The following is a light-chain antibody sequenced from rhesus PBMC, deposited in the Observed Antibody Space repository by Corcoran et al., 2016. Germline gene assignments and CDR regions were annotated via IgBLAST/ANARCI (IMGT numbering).Light chain of an antibody. J-gene: IGKJ1*01. CDR3: QHGYGNPWT. V-gene: IGKV1-74*01. CDR2: KAS. Sequence: DIQMTQSPSSLSASVGDRVTITCRASENVNNYLNWYQQKPGKAPKLLIYKASILKSGAPSRFSGTGSGTDSPFTISSLQPEDVATYYCQHGYGNPWTFGQGTKVEIK. CDR1: ENVNNY.